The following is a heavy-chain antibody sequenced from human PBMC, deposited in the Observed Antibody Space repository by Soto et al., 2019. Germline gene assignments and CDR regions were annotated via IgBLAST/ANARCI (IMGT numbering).Heavy chain of an antibody. D-gene: IGHD3-10*01. CDR1: GYTFSNYY. CDR2: ITPDNGDT. Sequence: ASVKVSCKASGYTFSNYYLHWVRQVSGQGLEWMGWITPDNGDTNYAQNFRGRVTMTTDTSTKTAYMELSSLRSDDTAVYYCARDSGVRRAKYYFDFWGQGTLVTVSS. J-gene: IGHJ4*02. CDR3: ARDSGVRRAKYYFDF. V-gene: IGHV1-2*02.